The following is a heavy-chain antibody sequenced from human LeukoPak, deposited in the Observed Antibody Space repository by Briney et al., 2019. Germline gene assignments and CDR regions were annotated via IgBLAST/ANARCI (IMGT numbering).Heavy chain of an antibody. Sequence: ASVKVSRKASRYSFTGYYMHWVRLAPGQGLEWMGWINVDSGGTKYAEKFPGRVTMTRDTSISTAYMELSRLRSDDTAVYYCARDEGYYNYMDVWGKGTTVSVSS. CDR2: INVDSGGT. CDR1: RYSFTGYY. V-gene: IGHV1-2*02. J-gene: IGHJ6*03. CDR3: ARDEGYYNYMDV.